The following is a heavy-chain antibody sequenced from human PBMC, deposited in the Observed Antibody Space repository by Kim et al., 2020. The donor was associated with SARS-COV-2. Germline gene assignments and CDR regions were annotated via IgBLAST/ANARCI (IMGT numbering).Heavy chain of an antibody. V-gene: IGHV3-11*01. Sequence: GGSLRLSCAASGFTFSDYYMSWIRQAPGKGLEWVSYISSSGSTIYYADSVKGRFTISRDNAKNSLYLQMNSLRAEDTAVYYCAWVVVVIAPGEDYMDVWGKGTTVTVSS. CDR2: ISSSGSTI. J-gene: IGHJ6*03. D-gene: IGHD2-21*01. CDR1: GFTFSDYY. CDR3: AWVVVVIAPGEDYMDV.